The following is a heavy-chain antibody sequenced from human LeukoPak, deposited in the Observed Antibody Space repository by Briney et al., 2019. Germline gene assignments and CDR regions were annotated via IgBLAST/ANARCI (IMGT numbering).Heavy chain of an antibody. CDR1: GFAFSGYW. CDR3: ARDDYLGY. J-gene: IGHJ4*02. D-gene: IGHD3-16*01. CDR2: INQDGSAK. V-gene: IGHV3-7*05. Sequence: GGSPRLSCAASGFAFSGYWTAWVRQAPGRGLEWVAHINQDGSAKNYVDPVKGRFTISRDNAKNSVYLQLDTLRAEDTAVYFCARDDYLGYWGQGTLVTVSS.